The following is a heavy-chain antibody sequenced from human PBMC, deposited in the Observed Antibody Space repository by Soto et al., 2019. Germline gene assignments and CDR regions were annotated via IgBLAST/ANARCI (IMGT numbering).Heavy chain of an antibody. CDR2: INPSGGST. J-gene: IGHJ3*02. D-gene: IGHD6-13*01. CDR1: GYTFTSYY. CDR3: ARSSSSWYGAFDI. Sequence: ASVKVSCKASGYTFTSYYMHWVRQAPGQGPEWMGIINPSGGSTSYAQKFQGRVTMTRDTSTSTVYMELSSLRSEDTAVYYCARSSSSWYGAFDIWGQGTMVTVSS. V-gene: IGHV1-46*01.